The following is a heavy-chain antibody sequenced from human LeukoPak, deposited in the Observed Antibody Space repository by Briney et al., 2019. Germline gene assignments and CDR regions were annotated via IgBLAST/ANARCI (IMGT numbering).Heavy chain of an antibody. CDR3: AKSHPTKTYYYDSSGYIFDY. CDR2: ISYDGSNK. CDR1: GFTFRNYG. D-gene: IGHD3-22*01. Sequence: PGGSLRLSCAASGFTFRNYGMKWVRQAPGKGLEWVAVISYDGSNKYYADSVKGRFTISRDNSRNTLYLQMNSLRAEDTAVYYCAKSHPTKTYYYDSSGYIFDYWGQGTLVTVSS. J-gene: IGHJ4*02. V-gene: IGHV3-30*18.